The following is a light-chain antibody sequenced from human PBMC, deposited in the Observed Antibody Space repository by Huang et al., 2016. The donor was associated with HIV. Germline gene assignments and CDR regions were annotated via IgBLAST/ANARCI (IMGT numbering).Light chain of an antibody. V-gene: IGKV3-15*01. J-gene: IGKJ4*01. Sequence: EVVMTQSPASLSVSPGDRATLSCWAGQSVKTNLAWYQQQPGQAPRLLIFSASTRATGVPARFSGSGSGTDFTLTISSLQSEDFAVYYCQQYNNWPLTFGGGTRVEIK. CDR1: QSVKTN. CDR2: SAS. CDR3: QQYNNWPLT.